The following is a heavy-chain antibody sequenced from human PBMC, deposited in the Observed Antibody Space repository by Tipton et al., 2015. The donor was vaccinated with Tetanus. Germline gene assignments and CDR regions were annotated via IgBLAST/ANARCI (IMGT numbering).Heavy chain of an antibody. V-gene: IGHV4-61*08. CDR2: VSYSGRT. Sequence: TLSLTCTVSGGSVRSGDYSWNWIRQPPGKGLEWLAYVSYSGRTNSNYSLKSRITISQDTSKNQFSLNLSSVTAADTAVYYCAGRLGLIRPIDPWGQGTQVIVSS. D-gene: IGHD3-16*01. CDR1: GGSVRSGDYS. J-gene: IGHJ5*02. CDR3: AGRLGLIRPIDP.